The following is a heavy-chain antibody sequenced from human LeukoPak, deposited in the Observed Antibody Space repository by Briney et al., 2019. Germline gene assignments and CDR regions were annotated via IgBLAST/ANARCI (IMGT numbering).Heavy chain of an antibody. J-gene: IGHJ4*02. CDR1: GFTFSSYA. CDR3: AKCFIPSTVCDY. D-gene: IGHD2-2*02. V-gene: IGHV3-23*01. Sequence: GGSLRLSCAASGFTFSSYAMSWVRQAPGKGLEWVSAISGSGGSTYYADSVKGRFTISRDNSKNTLYLQMNSQRAEDTAVYYCAKCFIPSTVCDYWGQGTLVTVSS. CDR2: ISGSGGST.